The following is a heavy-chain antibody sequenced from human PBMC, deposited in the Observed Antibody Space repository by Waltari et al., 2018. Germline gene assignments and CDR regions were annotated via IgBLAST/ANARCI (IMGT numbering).Heavy chain of an antibody. V-gene: IGHV3-33*06. CDR3: AKDLEGNYFDY. CDR2: IWYDGSNK. J-gene: IGHJ4*02. Sequence: QVQLVESGGGVVQPGRSMNLYCAASGFTFSSYGMHWVRQAPGKGLECVAVIWYDGSNKYYADSVKGRFTISRDNSKNTLYLQMNSLRAEDTAVYYCAKDLEGNYFDYWGQGTLVTVSS. CDR1: GFTFSSYG. D-gene: IGHD1-1*01.